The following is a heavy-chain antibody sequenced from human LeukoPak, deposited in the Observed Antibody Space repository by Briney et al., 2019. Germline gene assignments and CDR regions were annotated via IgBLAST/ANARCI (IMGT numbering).Heavy chain of an antibody. J-gene: IGHJ4*02. V-gene: IGHV5-51*01. Sequence: GESLKISCKGSGYSFTSYWIGWVRQMPGKGLEWMGIIYPGDSDTRYSPPFQGQVTISADKSISTAYLQWSSLKASDTAMYYCARLGIVGATRSHIDYWGQGTLVTVSS. CDR3: ARLGIVGATRSHIDY. CDR2: IYPGDSDT. CDR1: GYSFTSYW. D-gene: IGHD1-26*01.